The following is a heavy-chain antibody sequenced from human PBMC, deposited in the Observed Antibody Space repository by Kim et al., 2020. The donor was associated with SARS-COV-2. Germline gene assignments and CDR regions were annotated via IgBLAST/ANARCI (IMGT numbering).Heavy chain of an antibody. V-gene: IGHV1-69*13. Sequence: SVKVSCKASGGTFSSYAISWVRQAPGQGLEWMGGIIPIFGTANYAQKFQGRVTITADESTSTAYMELSSLRSEDTAVYYCARETLKRSGSYWGVGRFDPWGQGTLVTVSS. CDR2: IIPIFGTA. J-gene: IGHJ5*02. D-gene: IGHD1-26*01. CDR1: GGTFSSYA. CDR3: ARETLKRSGSYWGVGRFDP.